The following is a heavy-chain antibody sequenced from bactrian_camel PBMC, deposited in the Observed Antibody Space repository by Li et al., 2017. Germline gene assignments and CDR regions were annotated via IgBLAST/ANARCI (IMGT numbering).Heavy chain of an antibody. CDR2: ITSLPSLFRAA. Sequence: HVQLVESGGGSAQVGGSLRLSCAASGITFSRHDMSWVRQAPGKEVEWVAGITSLPSLFRAASYADSVKGRFAISKDNAKNTLYLRMDNLKPEDTALYTCAAEDQAPWDMGWICNYNSWGQGTQVTVS. V-gene: IGHV3S6*01. CDR1: GITFSRHD. J-gene: IGHJ4*01. D-gene: IGHD3*01. CDR3: AAEDQAPWDMGWICNYNS.